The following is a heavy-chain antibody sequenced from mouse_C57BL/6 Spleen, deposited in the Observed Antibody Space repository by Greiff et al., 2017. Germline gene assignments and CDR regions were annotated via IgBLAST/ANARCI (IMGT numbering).Heavy chain of an antibody. CDR2: IYPGDGDT. CDR1: GYAFSSSW. Sequence: VQLQQSGPELVKPGASVKISCKASGYAFSSSWMNWVKQRPGMGLEWIGRIYPGDGDTNYNGKFKGKATLTADKSSSTAYMQLSSLTSEDSAVYFCARERDGNPAWFAYWGQGTLVTVSA. CDR3: ARERDGNPAWFAY. J-gene: IGHJ3*01. V-gene: IGHV1-82*01. D-gene: IGHD2-1*01.